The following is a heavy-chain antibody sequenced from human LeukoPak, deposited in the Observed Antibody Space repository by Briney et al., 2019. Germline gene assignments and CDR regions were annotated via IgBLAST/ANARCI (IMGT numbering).Heavy chain of an antibody. J-gene: IGHJ4*02. Sequence: PAETLSLTCAVYGGSFRGYYWSWIRQPPGKGLEWIGEINHSGSTNYNPSLKSRVTISLDTSMKKFSLKLNSVTAADTAVYCCARSSTGSYFDYWGQGTLVTVSS. CDR3: ARSSTGSYFDY. CDR2: INHSGST. V-gene: IGHV4-34*01. D-gene: IGHD3-3*02. CDR1: GGSFRGYY.